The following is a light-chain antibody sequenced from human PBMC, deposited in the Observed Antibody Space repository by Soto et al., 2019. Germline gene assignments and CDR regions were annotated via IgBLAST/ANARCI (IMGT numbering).Light chain of an antibody. CDR2: DVS. Sequence: QSALTQPASVSGSPGQSITISCAGTNSDIGDYNYVSWYQQHPGKAPKLMIYDVSNRPSGVSNRFSGSKSGNTASLTISGLQAEDEADYYCSSYTSSSTLYVFGTGTKVTLL. CDR1: NSDIGDYNY. V-gene: IGLV2-14*03. CDR3: SSYTSSSTLYV. J-gene: IGLJ1*01.